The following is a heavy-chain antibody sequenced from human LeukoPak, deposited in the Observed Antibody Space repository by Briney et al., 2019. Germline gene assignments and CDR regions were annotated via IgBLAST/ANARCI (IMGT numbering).Heavy chain of an antibody. CDR1: GFTFSSYS. CDR3: ARGGPDYYYYGMDV. Sequence: GGSLRLSCAASGFTFSSYSMNWVRHAPGKGLEWVSSISSSSSYINYTGSVKGRFTISRDNAKNSLYLQMNSQRAEDTAVYYCARGGPDYYYYGMDVWGKGTTVTVSS. J-gene: IGHJ6*04. CDR2: ISSSSSYI. V-gene: IGHV3-21*03.